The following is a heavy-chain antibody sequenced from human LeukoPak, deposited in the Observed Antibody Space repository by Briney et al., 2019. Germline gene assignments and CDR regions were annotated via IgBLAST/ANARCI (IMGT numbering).Heavy chain of an antibody. Sequence: ASVKVSCKASGYTFTSYDINWVRQATGQGLEWMGWINPNGGGTNYAQKFQGRVTMTRDTSISTAYMELSRLRSDDTAVYYCARGGYSIHSPPYYYDSSGYDAFDIWGQGTMVTVSS. CDR2: INPNGGGT. V-gene: IGHV1-2*02. CDR1: GYTFTSYD. J-gene: IGHJ3*02. CDR3: ARGGYSIHSPPYYYDSSGYDAFDI. D-gene: IGHD3-22*01.